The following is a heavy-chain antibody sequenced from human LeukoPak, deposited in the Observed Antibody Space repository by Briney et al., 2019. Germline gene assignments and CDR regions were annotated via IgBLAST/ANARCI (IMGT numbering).Heavy chain of an antibody. Sequence: GGSLRLSCAASGFTFSSYAMSWVRQAPGKGLEWVSAISGSGGSTYYADSVKGRFTISRDNSKNTLYLQMNRLRAEDTAVYYCAKESNYYDSSDAISYFDYWGQGTLVTVSS. CDR1: GFTFSSYA. CDR2: ISGSGGST. D-gene: IGHD3-22*01. V-gene: IGHV3-23*01. CDR3: AKESNYYDSSDAISYFDY. J-gene: IGHJ4*02.